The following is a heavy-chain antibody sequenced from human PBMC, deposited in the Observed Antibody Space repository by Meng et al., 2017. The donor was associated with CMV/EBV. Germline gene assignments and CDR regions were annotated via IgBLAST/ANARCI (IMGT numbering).Heavy chain of an antibody. CDR3: ARADGYNQGSLDY. V-gene: IGHV1-2*02. CDR1: GYTFTGYY. D-gene: IGHD5-24*01. CDR2: INPNSGGT. J-gene: IGHJ4*02. Sequence: ASVKVSCKASGYTFTGYYVHWVRQAPGQGLEWMGWINPNSGGTNYAQKFQGRVTMTRDTSISTAYMELRSLRSDDTAVYYCARADGYNQGSLDYWGQGTLVTVSS.